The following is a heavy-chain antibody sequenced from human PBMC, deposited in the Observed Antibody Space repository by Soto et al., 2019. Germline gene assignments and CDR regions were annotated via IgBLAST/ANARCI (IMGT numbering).Heavy chain of an antibody. Sequence: QVQLLESGPGLVKTSQTLSLTCSVSGGSTGSGGFYWSWVRQHPGKGLEWIGYIYYTGSAYYSPSLRIRVSMAVDTSTNQFSLILDSVTVADTAVYYWARADYGDRGLAFDSWGQGVLVTVSS. CDR3: ARADYGDRGLAFDS. J-gene: IGHJ4*02. V-gene: IGHV4-31*03. D-gene: IGHD4-17*01. CDR2: IYYTGSA. CDR1: GGSTGSGGFY.